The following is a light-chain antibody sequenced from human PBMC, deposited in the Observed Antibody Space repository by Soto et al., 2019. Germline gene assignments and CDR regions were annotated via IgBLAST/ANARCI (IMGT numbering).Light chain of an antibody. J-gene: IGKJ4*01. Sequence: DIQMTQSPSTLSASVGDRVTITCRASQSISSWLAWYQQKPGKAPKLLIYDASSLESGVPSRFRGSGSGTEFTLTISSLQPEDFATYSCQQLDSYPIGTFGGGTKVDI. CDR3: QQLDSYPIGT. CDR1: QSISSW. V-gene: IGKV1-5*01. CDR2: DAS.